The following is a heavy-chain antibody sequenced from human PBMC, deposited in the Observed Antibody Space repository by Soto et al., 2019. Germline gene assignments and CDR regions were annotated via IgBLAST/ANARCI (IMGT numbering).Heavy chain of an antibody. J-gene: IGHJ4*02. Sequence: GGSLRLSCSASGFTFSTYAMHWVRQAPGKGLEYVSGISSNGGSTYYADTVKGRFTISRDNSRNTLYLQMSSLRAEDTAVYYCARGRGSSSWDKFDYWGQGTLVTVSS. D-gene: IGHD6-13*01. CDR3: ARGRGSSSWDKFDY. CDR2: ISSNGGST. V-gene: IGHV3-64D*08. CDR1: GFTFSTYA.